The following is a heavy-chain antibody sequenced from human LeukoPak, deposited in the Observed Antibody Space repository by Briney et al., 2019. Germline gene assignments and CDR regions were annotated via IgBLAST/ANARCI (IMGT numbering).Heavy chain of an antibody. CDR3: ARVYCGGDCYSPYYFDY. CDR2: INHSGST. Sequence: SETLSLTCAVYGGSFSSYYWSWIRQPPGKGLEWIGEINHSGSTNYNPSLKSRVTISVDTSKNQFSLKLSSVTAADTAVYYCARVYCGGDCYSPYYFDYWGQGTLVTVSS. D-gene: IGHD2-21*02. CDR1: GGSFSSYY. J-gene: IGHJ4*02. V-gene: IGHV4-34*01.